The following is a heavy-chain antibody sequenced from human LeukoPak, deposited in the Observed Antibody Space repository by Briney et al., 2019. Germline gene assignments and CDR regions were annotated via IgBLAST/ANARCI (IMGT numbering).Heavy chain of an antibody. V-gene: IGHV3-20*04. Sequence: GGSLRLSCAASGFTFDDYGMSWVRQAPGKGLEWVSGINWNGGSTGDADSVKGRFTISRDNAKNSLYLQMNSLRAEDTAVYYCARGKYGEDYGDYKNYYYYMDVWGKGTTVTVSS. CDR3: ARGKYGEDYGDYKNYYYYMDV. CDR1: GFTFDDYG. J-gene: IGHJ6*03. D-gene: IGHD4-17*01. CDR2: INWNGGST.